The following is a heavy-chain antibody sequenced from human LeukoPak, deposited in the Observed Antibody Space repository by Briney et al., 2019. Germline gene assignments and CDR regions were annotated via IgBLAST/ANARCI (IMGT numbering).Heavy chain of an antibody. J-gene: IGHJ4*02. CDR1: GFTFSSYV. CDR3: AKAPGGIVGY. V-gene: IGHV3-30*04. Sequence: LSGGSLRLSCAASGFTFSSYVMHWVRQAPGKGLEWVAIISYDGSNEYYADSVKGRFTISRDNSKNTLYLQMNSLRAEDTAVYYCAKAPGGIVGYWGQGTLVTVSS. CDR2: ISYDGSNE. D-gene: IGHD3-16*01.